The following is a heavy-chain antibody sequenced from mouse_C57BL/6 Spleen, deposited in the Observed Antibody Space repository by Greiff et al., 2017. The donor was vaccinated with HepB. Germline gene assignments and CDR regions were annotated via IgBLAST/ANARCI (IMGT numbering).Heavy chain of an antibody. CDR2: IRNKANGYTT. V-gene: IGHV7-3*01. Sequence: EVKLMESGGGLVQPGGSLSLSCAASGFTFTDYYMSWVRQPPGKALEWLGFIRNKANGYTTEYSAYVKGRFTISRDNSQSILYLQMNALRAEDSATYYCARSPLLRYAMDYWGQGTSVTVSS. D-gene: IGHD1-2*01. CDR3: ARSPLLRYAMDY. CDR1: GFTFTDYY. J-gene: IGHJ4*01.